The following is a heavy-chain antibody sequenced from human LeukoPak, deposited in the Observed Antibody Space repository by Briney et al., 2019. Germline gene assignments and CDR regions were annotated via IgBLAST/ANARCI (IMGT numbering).Heavy chain of an antibody. CDR3: ARGSIVGATSAFDI. V-gene: IGHV3-66*02. CDR2: IYSGGST. D-gene: IGHD1-26*01. J-gene: IGHJ3*02. CDR1: GFTVSSNY. Sequence: GGSLRLSCAASGFTVSSNYMSWVRQAPGKGLEWVSVIYSGGSTYYADSVKGRFTLSRDNSKNTLYLQMNSLRAEDTAVYYCARGSIVGATSAFDIWGQGTMVTVSS.